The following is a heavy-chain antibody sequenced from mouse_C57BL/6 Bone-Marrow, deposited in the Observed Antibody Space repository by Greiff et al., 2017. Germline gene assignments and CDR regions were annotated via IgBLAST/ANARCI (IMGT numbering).Heavy chain of an antibody. V-gene: IGHV10-3*01. CDR1: GFTFNTYA. CDR2: IRSKSSNYAT. Sequence: EVQRVESGGGLVQPKGSLKLSCAASGFTFNTYAMHWVRQAPGKGLEWVARIRSKSSNYATYYADSVKDRLPIYRDDSQSMLYLQMNNLKTEDTAMYYCVRSDDGYFLWYFDVWGTGTTVTVSS. CDR3: VRSDDGYFLWYFDV. D-gene: IGHD2-3*01. J-gene: IGHJ1*03.